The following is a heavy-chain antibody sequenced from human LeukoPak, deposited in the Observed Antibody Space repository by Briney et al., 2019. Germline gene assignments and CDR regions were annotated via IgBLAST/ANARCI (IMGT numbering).Heavy chain of an antibody. V-gene: IGHV3-23*01. D-gene: IGHD2-15*01. CDR3: ASGGSVSRYLPLDS. J-gene: IGHJ4*02. Sequence: PGGSLRLSCAASGFTFSTYAMTWVRQVSGKGLEWVSTINGSGGTTYYADSVKGRFTISRDNSKNTLYLQMNSLRAEDTAVYYCASGGSVSRYLPLDSWGQGTLVTVSS. CDR2: INGSGGTT. CDR1: GFTFSTYA.